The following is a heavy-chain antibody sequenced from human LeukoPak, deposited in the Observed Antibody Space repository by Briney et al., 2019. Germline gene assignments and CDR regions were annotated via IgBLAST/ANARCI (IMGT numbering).Heavy chain of an antibody. V-gene: IGHV3-23*01. CDR2: TSSSDAGT. CDR1: GFPLSSYA. Sequence: GGSLRLSCAAFGFPLSSYAMSWVRQAPGKGLEWVSATSSSDAGTYHADSVRGRFTISRDNSKNTLYLQMNSLRVEDAAVYYCARAPVTSCRGTYCYPFDYWGQGTLVTVSS. D-gene: IGHD2-15*01. CDR3: ARAPVTSCRGTYCYPFDY. J-gene: IGHJ4*02.